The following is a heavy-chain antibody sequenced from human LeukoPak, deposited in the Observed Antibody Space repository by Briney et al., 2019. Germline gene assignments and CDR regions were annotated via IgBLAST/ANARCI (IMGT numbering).Heavy chain of an antibody. Sequence: SETLSLTCAVYGGSFSGYYWSWIRQPPGKGLEWIGEINRSGSTNYNPSLKSRVTISVDTSKNQFSLKLSSVTAADTAVYYCARGPLHYYDSSGYYMTQSQRDAFDIWGQGTMVTVSS. CDR2: INRSGST. CDR1: GGSFSGYY. J-gene: IGHJ3*02. CDR3: ARGPLHYYDSSGYYMTQSQRDAFDI. D-gene: IGHD3-22*01. V-gene: IGHV4-34*01.